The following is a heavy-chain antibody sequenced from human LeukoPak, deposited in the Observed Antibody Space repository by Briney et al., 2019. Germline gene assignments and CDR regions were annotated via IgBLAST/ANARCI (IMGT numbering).Heavy chain of an antibody. D-gene: IGHD6-6*01. CDR2: ISGSGGST. V-gene: IGHV3-23*01. J-gene: IGHJ3*02. CDR3: ASHARQTSIAAFGILNAFDI. Sequence: GGSLRLSCAASGFIFSSYAMSWVRQAPGKGLEWVSAISGSGGSTYYADSVKGRFTISRDNSKNTLYLQMNSLRAEDTAVYYCASHARQTSIAAFGILNAFDIWGQGTMVTVSS. CDR1: GFIFSSYA.